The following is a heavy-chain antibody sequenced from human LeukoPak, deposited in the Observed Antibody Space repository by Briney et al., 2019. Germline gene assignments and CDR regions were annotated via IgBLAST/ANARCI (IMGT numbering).Heavy chain of an antibody. J-gene: IGHJ4*02. V-gene: IGHV1-2*02. Sequence: ASVKVSCKASGYTFTGYYIHWVRQAPGQGLEWMGWINPNGGDTNYAQKVQGRVTMTRDTSISTASMELSGLTSDDTAVYFCARTYDYLWNYLDCWGQGTLITVSS. CDR3: ARTYDYLWNYLDC. D-gene: IGHD4-11*01. CDR2: INPNGGDT. CDR1: GYTFTGYY.